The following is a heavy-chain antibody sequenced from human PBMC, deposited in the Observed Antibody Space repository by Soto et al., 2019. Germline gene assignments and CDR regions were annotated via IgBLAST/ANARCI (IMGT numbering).Heavy chain of an antibody. D-gene: IGHD6-19*01. CDR3: ARPIAVAGTDGSYFQH. J-gene: IGHJ1*01. CDR1: GGTFSSYA. CDR2: IIPIFGTA. Sequence: QVQLVQSGAEVKKPGSSVKVSCRASGGTFSSYAISWVRQAPGQGLEWMGGIIPIFGTANYAQKFQGRVTITADESPSTAYMALSSLRSEDTAVYYCARPIAVAGTDGSYFQHWGQGTLVTVSS. V-gene: IGHV1-69*12.